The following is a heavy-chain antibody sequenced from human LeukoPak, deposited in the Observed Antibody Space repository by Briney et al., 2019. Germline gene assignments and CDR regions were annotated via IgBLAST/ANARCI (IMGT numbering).Heavy chain of an antibody. CDR1: GFTLTNYW. CDR2: IEQDGSDK. CDR3: AKDRYYDILTGSWFDP. J-gene: IGHJ5*02. V-gene: IGHV3-7*03. D-gene: IGHD3-9*01. Sequence: GGSLRLSRAVSGFTLTNYWMTWVRQAPGKGLEWVANIEQDGSDKYYVDAVVGRFTISRDNAKNSLYLQMNSLRAEDTALYYCAKDRYYDILTGSWFDPWGQGTLVTVSS.